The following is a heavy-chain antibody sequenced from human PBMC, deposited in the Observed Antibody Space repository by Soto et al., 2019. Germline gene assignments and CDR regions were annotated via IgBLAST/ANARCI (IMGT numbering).Heavy chain of an antibody. J-gene: IGHJ4*02. CDR3: TTGGDALDPGVIVGYFDY. CDR2: IKSGTDGGTT. V-gene: IGHV3-15*01. Sequence: EVQLVESGGGLVKPGGSLRLSCAVSGFTFSNAWMTWVRQAPGKGLEWVGRIKSGTDGGTTDYAVPVKGRFTISRVDSKNTLYLDMNRLKTEDTAVYYCTTGGDALDPGVIVGYFDYWGQGTLVTVSS. D-gene: IGHD3-10*01. CDR1: GFTFSNAW.